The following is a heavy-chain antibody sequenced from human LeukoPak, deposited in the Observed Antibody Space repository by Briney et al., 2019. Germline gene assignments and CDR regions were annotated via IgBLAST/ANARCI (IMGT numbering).Heavy chain of an antibody. J-gene: IGHJ4*02. Sequence: GGSLRLSCEASGFSINIYSMNWVRQAPGKGLEWVAVISYDGSNKYYADSVKGRFTISRDNSKNTLYLQMNSLRAEDTAVYYCAKIWSYYDSSGYQITREQDYWGQGTLVTVSS. CDR2: ISYDGSNK. CDR3: AKIWSYYDSSGYQITREQDY. V-gene: IGHV3-30*18. D-gene: IGHD3-22*01. CDR1: GFSINIYS.